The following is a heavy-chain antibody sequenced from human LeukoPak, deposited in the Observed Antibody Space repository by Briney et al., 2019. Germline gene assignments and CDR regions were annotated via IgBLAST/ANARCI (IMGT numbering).Heavy chain of an antibody. D-gene: IGHD3-22*01. CDR3: ASPHYYDSSGYRGGIGY. CDR1: GFTFSSYA. V-gene: IGHV3-30-3*01. J-gene: IGHJ4*02. CDR2: ISYDGSNK. Sequence: GRSLRPSCAASGFTFSSYAMHWVRQAPGKGLEWVAVISYDGSNKYYADSVKGRFTISRDNSKNTLYLQMNSLRAEDTAVYYCASPHYYDSSGYRGGIGYWGQGTLVTVSS.